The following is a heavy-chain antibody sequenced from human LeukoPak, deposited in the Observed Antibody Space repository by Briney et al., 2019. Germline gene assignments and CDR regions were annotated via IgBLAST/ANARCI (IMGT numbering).Heavy chain of an antibody. Sequence: SETLSLTCTVSGGSISSYYWSWIRQPPGKGLEWIGYIYYSGSTNYNPSLKSRATISVDTSKNQFSLKLRSVTDADTAVYYCARDNRASSSRAYYLDYWGQRTLVTVSS. CDR3: ARDNRASSSRAYYLDY. CDR1: GGSISSYY. J-gene: IGHJ4*02. V-gene: IGHV4-59*01. CDR2: IYYSGST. D-gene: IGHD6-13*01.